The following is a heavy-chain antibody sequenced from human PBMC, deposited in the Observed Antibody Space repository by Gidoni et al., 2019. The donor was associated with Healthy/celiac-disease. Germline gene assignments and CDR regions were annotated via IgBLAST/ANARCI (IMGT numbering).Heavy chain of an antibody. D-gene: IGHD1-26*01. CDR2: IKQDGSEK. Sequence: EVQLVESGGGLVQPGGSLRLSRAASDFTFSSYWMSWVRQAPGKGLEWVANIKQDGSEKYYVDSVKGRFTISRDNAKNSLYLQMNSLRAEDTAVYYCARELVGATHFDYWGQGTLVTVSS. CDR3: ARELVGATHFDY. CDR1: DFTFSSYW. V-gene: IGHV3-7*01. J-gene: IGHJ4*02.